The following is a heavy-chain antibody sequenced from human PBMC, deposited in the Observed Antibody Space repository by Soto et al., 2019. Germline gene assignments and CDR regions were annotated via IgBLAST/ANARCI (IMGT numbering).Heavy chain of an antibody. CDR2: ISYDGSNK. V-gene: IGHV3-30*18. D-gene: IGHD2-15*01. CDR3: AKDTRYCSGGSCYWDTPGYYFDY. Sequence: GGSLRLSCAASGFTFSSYGMHWVRQAPGKGLEWVAVISYDGSNKYYADSVKGRFTISRDNSKNTLYLQMNSLRAEDTAVYYCAKDTRYCSGGSCYWDTPGYYFDYWGQGTLVTVSS. J-gene: IGHJ4*02. CDR1: GFTFSSYG.